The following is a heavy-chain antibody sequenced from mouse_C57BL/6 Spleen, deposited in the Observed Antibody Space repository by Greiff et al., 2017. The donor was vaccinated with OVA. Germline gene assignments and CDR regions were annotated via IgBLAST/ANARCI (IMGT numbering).Heavy chain of an antibody. CDR3: ARARDGYYVGYFDV. CDR2: ISDGGSYT. Sequence: EVQVVESGGGLVKPGGSLKLSCAASGFTFSSYAMSWVRQTPEKRLEWVATISDGGSYTYYPDNVKGRFTISRDNAKNNLYLQMSHLTSEDTAMYYCARARDGYYVGYFDVWGTGTTVTVSS. D-gene: IGHD2-3*01. V-gene: IGHV5-4*01. J-gene: IGHJ1*03. CDR1: GFTFSSYA.